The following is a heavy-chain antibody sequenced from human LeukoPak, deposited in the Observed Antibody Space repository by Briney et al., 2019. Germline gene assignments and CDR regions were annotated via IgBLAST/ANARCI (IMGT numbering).Heavy chain of an antibody. Sequence: AGGSLRLSCAASGFPFSDYGMYWVRQAPGKGLEWLAVISHDGNNKYYADSVKGRITISRDNSMNTLYLQMNSLRAEDTAVYYCARDLYRIVVVPHYFDYWGQGIFVTVAS. V-gene: IGHV3-30*03. CDR2: ISHDGNNK. CDR3: ARDLYRIVVVPHYFDY. CDR1: GFPFSDYG. D-gene: IGHD3-22*01. J-gene: IGHJ4*02.